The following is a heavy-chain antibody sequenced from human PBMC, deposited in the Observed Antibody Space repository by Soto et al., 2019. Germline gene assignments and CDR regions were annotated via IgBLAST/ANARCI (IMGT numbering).Heavy chain of an antibody. CDR2: ISSSGSTI. CDR3: ARDRDYGGKDY. J-gene: IGHJ4*02. D-gene: IGHD4-17*01. Sequence: EVQLVESGGGLVQPGGSLRLSCAASGFTFSFFEMNWVRQAPGKGLEWISYISSSGSTIYHADSVKGRFTISRDNAKNSLYLQMNSLRAEDTAVYYCARDRDYGGKDYWGQGTLVTVSS. V-gene: IGHV3-48*03. CDR1: GFTFSFFE.